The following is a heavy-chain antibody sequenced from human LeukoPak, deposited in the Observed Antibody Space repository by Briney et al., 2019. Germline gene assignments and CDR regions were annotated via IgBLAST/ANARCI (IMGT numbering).Heavy chain of an antibody. V-gene: IGHV4-38-2*02. CDR1: GYSISSGYY. CDR2: IYHSGST. Sequence: PSETLSLTCTVSGYSISSGYYWGWIRQPPGRGLEWIGSIYHSGSTNFNPSLKSRVTISVDTSKNQFSLRLSSVTAADTAVYYCARVAIGDYWGQGALVTVSS. J-gene: IGHJ4*02. D-gene: IGHD2-2*02. CDR3: ARVAIGDY.